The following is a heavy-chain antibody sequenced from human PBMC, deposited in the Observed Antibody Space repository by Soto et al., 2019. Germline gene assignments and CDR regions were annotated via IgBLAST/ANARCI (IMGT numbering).Heavy chain of an antibody. CDR1: GFTFSSYV. D-gene: IGHD3-22*01. CDR2: ISTNGGST. J-gene: IGHJ4*02. Sequence: GAVRISYQDSGFTFSSYVMQWVRQAPGKGLEYVSSISTNGGSTHYADSVKGRFTIFRDNSKNTQYLQMSSLRADDAAVYYCVKGEYYYDSSGYYPFDYWGQGT. CDR3: VKGEYYYDSSGYYPFDY. V-gene: IGHV3-64D*06.